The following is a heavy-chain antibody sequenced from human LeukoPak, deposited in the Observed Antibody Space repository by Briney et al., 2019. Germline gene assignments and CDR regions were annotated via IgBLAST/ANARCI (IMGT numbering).Heavy chain of an antibody. V-gene: IGHV1-8*01. CDR1: GYTFTSYD. D-gene: IGHD3-10*01. Sequence: ASVKVSCKASGYTFTSYDINRVRQATGQGLEWMGWMNPNSGNTGYAQKFQGRVTMTRNTSISTAYMELSSLRSEDTAVYYCASPSFTRGAFDIWGQGTMVTVSS. CDR2: MNPNSGNT. J-gene: IGHJ3*02. CDR3: ASPSFTRGAFDI.